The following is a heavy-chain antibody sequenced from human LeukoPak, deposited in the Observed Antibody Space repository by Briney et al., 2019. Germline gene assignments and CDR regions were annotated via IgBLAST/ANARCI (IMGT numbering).Heavy chain of an antibody. CDR3: SGGYYNYMDV. CDR1: GFNFDDYA. J-gene: IGHJ6*03. D-gene: IGHD4-23*01. V-gene: IGHV3-9*01. CDR2: ITWNTDSM. Sequence: GGSLRLSCAAAGFNFDDYAMHWVRQVPGKGLEWVSGITWNTDSMGYADSVKGRFTISRDNAKNSLYLQMNSLRPEDTALYYCSGGYYNYMDVWGKGTTVTISS.